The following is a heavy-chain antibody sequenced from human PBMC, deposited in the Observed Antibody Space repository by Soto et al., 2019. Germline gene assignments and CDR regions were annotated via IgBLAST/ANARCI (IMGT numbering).Heavy chain of an antibody. D-gene: IGHD3-3*01. CDR2: IIPIVGTA. CDR1: GGTFSRYA. Sequence: QVQLVQSGAEVKKPGSSVKVSCKASGGTFSRYAISWVRQAPGQGLEWMGGIIPIVGTANYAQKFQGRVTITADESTNIAYMEVSSLRSEDTALYYCARGTRRDVRVVKPFYYYCGMDVWGQGTTVTVSS. J-gene: IGHJ6*02. CDR3: ARGTRRDVRVVKPFYYYCGMDV. V-gene: IGHV1-69*12.